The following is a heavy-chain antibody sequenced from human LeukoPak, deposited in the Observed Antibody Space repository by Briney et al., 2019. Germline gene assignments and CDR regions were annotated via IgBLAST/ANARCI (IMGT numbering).Heavy chain of an antibody. Sequence: ASVKVSCKASGYTFTGYYMHWVRQAPGQGLEWMGWINPNSGGTNYAQKFQGRVAMTRDTSISTAYMELSRLRSDDTAVYYCATGRYFDWLLGNYFDYWGQGTLVTVSS. J-gene: IGHJ4*02. CDR3: ATGRYFDWLLGNYFDY. D-gene: IGHD3-9*01. CDR1: GYTFTGYY. CDR2: INPNSGGT. V-gene: IGHV1-2*02.